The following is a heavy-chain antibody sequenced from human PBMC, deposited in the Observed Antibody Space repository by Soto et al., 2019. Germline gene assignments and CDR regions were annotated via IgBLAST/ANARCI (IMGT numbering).Heavy chain of an antibody. D-gene: IGHD7-27*01. Sequence: QVQLQQWGAGLLKPSETLSLTCAVYGGSFSGYYWSWIRQPPGKGLEWIGEINHSGCTNYNPFLKSRVSQSVDTSKTQFYLILSSVTAADTAVYYCARNILGISNYWGQATLVTVSS. CDR2: INHSGCT. J-gene: IGHJ4*02. CDR3: ARNILGISNY. V-gene: IGHV4-34*01. CDR1: GGSFSGYY.